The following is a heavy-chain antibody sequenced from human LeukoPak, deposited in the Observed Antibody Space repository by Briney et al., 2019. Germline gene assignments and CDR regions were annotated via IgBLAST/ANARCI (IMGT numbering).Heavy chain of an antibody. V-gene: IGHV1-2*02. J-gene: IGHJ6*03. CDR1: GYTFTGYY. CDR2: INPNSGGT. Sequence: VASVKVSCKASGYTFTGYYMHWVRQAPGQGLEWMGWINPNSGGTNYAQKFQGRVTMTRDTSISTAYMELSRLRSDDTAVYYCARAASGYYLYYYYYYMDVWGKGTTVTISS. CDR3: ARAASGYYLYYYYYYMDV. D-gene: IGHD3-22*01.